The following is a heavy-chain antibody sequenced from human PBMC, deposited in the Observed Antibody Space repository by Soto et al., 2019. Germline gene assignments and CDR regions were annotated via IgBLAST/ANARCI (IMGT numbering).Heavy chain of an antibody. Sequence: QVQLVESGGGVVQPGRSLRLSCAASGFTFSSYGMHWVRQAPGKGLEWVAVIWYDGSNKYYADSVKGRFTISRDNSKNTLYLQMNSLRAEDTAVYYCARGTSYWRHLGGDYWGQGTLVTVSS. V-gene: IGHV3-33*01. CDR2: IWYDGSNK. D-gene: IGHD2-21*01. J-gene: IGHJ4*02. CDR3: ARGTSYWRHLGGDY. CDR1: GFTFSSYG.